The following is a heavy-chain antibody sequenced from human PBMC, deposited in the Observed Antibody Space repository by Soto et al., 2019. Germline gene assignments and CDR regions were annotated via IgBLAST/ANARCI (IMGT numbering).Heavy chain of an antibody. CDR1: GGTFSSYT. CDR3: ARGGGAYSY. D-gene: IGHD5-18*01. J-gene: IGHJ1*01. CDR2: IIPIFGVA. V-gene: IGHV1-69*02. Sequence: QVQLVQSGAEVKEPGSSVNVSCKASGGTFSSYTISWVRQAPGQGLEWMGRIIPIFGVADYAQKLQGRLTITADKSTSTAYMELSSLKSEDTAVYYCARGGGAYSYWGQGTLVTVS.